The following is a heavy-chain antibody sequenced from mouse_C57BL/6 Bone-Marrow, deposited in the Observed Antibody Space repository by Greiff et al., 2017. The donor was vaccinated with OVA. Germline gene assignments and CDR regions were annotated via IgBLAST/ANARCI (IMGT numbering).Heavy chain of an antibody. J-gene: IGHJ3*01. D-gene: IGHD1-1*01. CDR1: GFNIKNTY. Sequence: EVQLVESVAELVRPGASVKLSCTASGFNIKNTYMHWVKQRPEQGLEWIGRIDPANGNTKYAPKFQGKATITADTSSNTAYLQLSSLTSEDTAIYYCALPHYYYGTGFAYWGQGTLVTVSA. CDR2: IDPANGNT. V-gene: IGHV14-3*01. CDR3: ALPHYYYGTGFAY.